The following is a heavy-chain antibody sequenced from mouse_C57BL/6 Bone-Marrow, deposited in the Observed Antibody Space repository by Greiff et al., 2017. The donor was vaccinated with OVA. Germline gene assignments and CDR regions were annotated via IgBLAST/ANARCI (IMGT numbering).Heavy chain of an antibody. CDR3: ARGNWDDYYAMDY. V-gene: IGHV1-22*01. Sequence: EVQLQESGPELVKPGASVKMSCKASGYTFTDYYMHWVKQSHGKSLEWIGYINPNNGGTSYNQKFKGKATLTVNKSSSTAYMELRSLTSEDSAVYCCARGNWDDYYAMDYWGQGTTVTVSS. D-gene: IGHD4-1*01. CDR1: GYTFTDYY. CDR2: INPNNGGT. J-gene: IGHJ4*01.